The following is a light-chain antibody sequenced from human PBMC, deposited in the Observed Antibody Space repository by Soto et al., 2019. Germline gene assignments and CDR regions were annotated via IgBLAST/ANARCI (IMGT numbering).Light chain of an antibody. V-gene: IGKV3-15*01. Sequence: EIVLTQSPATLSLSRWERATLSFTASQSVGSYLAWYQQKPGQAPRLLIYGASNRATGVPARFSGSRSGTEFTLAINSLQSEDFAVCYCQRYNNWPLTFGGGTKVDIK. CDR2: GAS. J-gene: IGKJ4*01. CDR1: QSVGSY. CDR3: QRYNNWPLT.